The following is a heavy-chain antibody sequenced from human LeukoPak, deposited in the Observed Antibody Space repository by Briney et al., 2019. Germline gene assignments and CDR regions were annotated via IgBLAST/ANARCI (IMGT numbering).Heavy chain of an antibody. J-gene: IGHJ5*02. Sequence: SQTLSLTCAVSGVSISSRGYSWSWIRQPPGKGLEWIGYNYHSGSTYYNPSLKSRVTISVDRSKNQFSLKLSSVTAADTAVYYCARGSYCGGDCYSGWFDPWGQGTLVTVSS. CDR3: ARGSYCGGDCYSGWFDP. D-gene: IGHD2-21*02. CDR1: GVSISSRGYS. CDR2: NYHSGST. V-gene: IGHV4-30-2*01.